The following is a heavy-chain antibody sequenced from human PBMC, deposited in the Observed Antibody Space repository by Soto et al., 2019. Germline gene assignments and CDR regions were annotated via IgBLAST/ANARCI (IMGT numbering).Heavy chain of an antibody. CDR2: IWTDGSYE. V-gene: IGHV3-33*01. J-gene: IGHJ4*02. Sequence: QVQLVESGGGVAQPGGSLRLSCAASGFTFSRYGKHWVRQAPGKGLEWVAVIWTDGSYEYYADSVMGRFTISRDNSKNTLYLQMNSLRAEDTAVYYCARAGHDSSGYYYGGLDYWGPGTLVTVSS. CDR1: GFTFSRYG. CDR3: ARAGHDSSGYYYGGLDY. D-gene: IGHD3-22*01.